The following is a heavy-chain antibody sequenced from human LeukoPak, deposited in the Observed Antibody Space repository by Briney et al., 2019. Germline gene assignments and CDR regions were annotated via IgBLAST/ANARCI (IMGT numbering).Heavy chain of an antibody. CDR2: IKQDGSEK. CDR1: GFTFSSYW. CDR3: ARVGSGYEDY. D-gene: IGHD5-12*01. V-gene: IGHV3-7*01. Sequence: GGSLRLSCAASGFTFSSYWMSWVRQAPGKGLGWVANIKQDGSEKYYVDSVKGRFPISRDNAKNSLYLQMNSLRAEDTAAYYCARVGSGYEDYWGQGTLVTVSS. J-gene: IGHJ4*02.